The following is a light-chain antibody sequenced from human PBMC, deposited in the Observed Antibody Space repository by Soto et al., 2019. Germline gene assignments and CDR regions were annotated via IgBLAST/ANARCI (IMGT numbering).Light chain of an antibody. V-gene: IGKV1-5*01. Sequence: DIQMAQSPSSVSGSVGDRVTITCQASQTISSLLAWYQHKPGKAPNLLIYDASSLESGVPSRFSGSGSGTEFTLTISSLQPDDSATYYCQQYSSLVTFGQGTRLEIK. J-gene: IGKJ5*01. CDR2: DAS. CDR3: QQYSSLVT. CDR1: QTISSL.